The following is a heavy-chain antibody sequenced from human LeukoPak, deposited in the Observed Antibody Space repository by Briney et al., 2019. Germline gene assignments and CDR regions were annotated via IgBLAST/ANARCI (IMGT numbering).Heavy chain of an antibody. CDR1: GFTFSDYY. J-gene: IGHJ4*02. Sequence: GGSLRLSCAASGFTFSDYYMSWIRQAPGKGLEWVSYISSSGSTIYYADSVKGRFTISWDNAKNSLYLQMNSLRAEDTAVYFCARDRGKWHYYDSSDYHFDTLGYWGQGSLVTVSS. V-gene: IGHV3-11*01. D-gene: IGHD3-22*01. CDR2: ISSSGSTI. CDR3: ARDRGKWHYYDSSDYHFDTLGY.